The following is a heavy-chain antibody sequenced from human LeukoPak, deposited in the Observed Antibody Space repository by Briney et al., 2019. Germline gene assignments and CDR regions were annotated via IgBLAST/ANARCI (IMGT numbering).Heavy chain of an antibody. CDR3: ARDKWNKWNNYDSSGFDY. Sequence: PGGSLRLSCAASGFTVSSNYMSWVRQAPGKGLEWVSVIYSGGSTYYADSVKDRFIISRDNSKNTLYLQMNSLRAEDTAVYYCARDKWNKWNNYDSSGFDYWGQGTLVTVSS. CDR2: IYSGGST. D-gene: IGHD3-22*01. J-gene: IGHJ4*02. V-gene: IGHV3-66*01. CDR1: GFTVSSNY.